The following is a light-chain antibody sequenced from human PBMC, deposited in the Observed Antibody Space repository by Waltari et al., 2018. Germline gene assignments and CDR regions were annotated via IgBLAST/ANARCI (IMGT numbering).Light chain of an antibody. Sequence: QSVLTQPPSVSGAPGQRVTISCTGSSSNIGAGYDVHWYQQLPGTAPKLLISGNSNRPSGVPDRVSGSKSGTSASLAISGLQSEDEGAYYCAAWDDSLNGFYVFGTGTKVTVL. CDR2: GNS. CDR3: AAWDDSLNGFYV. J-gene: IGLJ1*01. V-gene: IGLV1-40*01. CDR1: SSNIGAGYD.